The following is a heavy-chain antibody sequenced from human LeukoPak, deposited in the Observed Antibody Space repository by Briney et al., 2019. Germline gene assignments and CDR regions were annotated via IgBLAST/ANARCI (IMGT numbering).Heavy chain of an antibody. Sequence: PGGSLRLSCAASGFTFSSYEMNWVRQAPGKGLEWLSYISSGGDTIYYADSVKGRFTISRDNAKNSLYLQMNSLRAEDTAVYYCATGPYSGSHYGGYWGKGTLVTVSS. V-gene: IGHV3-48*03. D-gene: IGHD1-26*01. CDR1: GFTFSSYE. J-gene: IGHJ4*02. CDR3: ATGPYSGSHYGGY. CDR2: ISSGGDTI.